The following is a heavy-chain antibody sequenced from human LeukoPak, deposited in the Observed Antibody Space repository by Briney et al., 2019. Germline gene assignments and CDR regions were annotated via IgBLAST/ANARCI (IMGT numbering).Heavy chain of an antibody. CDR3: ARGAIAPDN. CDR1: GFTFSSSW. V-gene: IGHV3-74*01. J-gene: IGHJ4*02. CDR2: LNTDGSNT. D-gene: IGHD2-21*01. Sequence: PGGSLRLSCVASGFTFSSSWIHWVRQVPGKGLVWVSRLNTDGSNTAYADSVEGRFTLFSDNAKNTVYLQMNSLRAEDTGVYYCARGAIAPDNWGQGTLVIVSS.